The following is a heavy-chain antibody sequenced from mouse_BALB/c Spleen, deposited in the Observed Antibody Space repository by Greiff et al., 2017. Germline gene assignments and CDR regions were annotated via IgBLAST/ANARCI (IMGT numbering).Heavy chain of an antibody. CDR1: GFSLTSYG. V-gene: IGHV2-6-2*01. CDR2: IWSDGST. Sequence: QVQLKESGPDLVAPSQSLSITCTVSGFSLTSYGVHWVRQPPGKGLEWLVVIWSDGSTTYNSALKSRLSISKDNSKSQVFLKMNSLQTDDTAMYYCARGGMYDGYYEAWFAYWGQGTLVTVSA. J-gene: IGHJ3*01. D-gene: IGHD2-3*01. CDR3: ARGGMYDGYYEAWFAY.